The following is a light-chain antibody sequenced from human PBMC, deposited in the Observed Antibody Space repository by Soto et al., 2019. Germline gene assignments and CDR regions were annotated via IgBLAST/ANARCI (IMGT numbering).Light chain of an antibody. Sequence: SVLTQTASVSGSPGQSITISCTGTSSDVGAYNYVSWFQQHPGKAPTLIISEVSNRPSGVSNRFSGSKSGNEASLTISGLQAEDEADYFCFSFTTDWTHVFGTGTKVTVL. CDR3: FSFTTDWTHV. V-gene: IGLV2-14*01. CDR2: EVS. CDR1: SSDVGAYNY. J-gene: IGLJ1*01.